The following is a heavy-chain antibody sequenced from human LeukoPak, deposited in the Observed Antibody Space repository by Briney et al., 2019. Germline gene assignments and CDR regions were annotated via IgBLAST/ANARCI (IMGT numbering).Heavy chain of an antibody. V-gene: IGHV5-51*01. Sequence: GESLKISCKGSGYTFTSYWIGWVRQMPGKGLEWMGIIYPGDSDTRYSLSFQGQVTISADKSISTAYLQWSSLKASDTAMYYCARLYDSSGYPFDYWGQGTLVTVSS. CDR1: GYTFTSYW. CDR2: IYPGDSDT. J-gene: IGHJ4*02. D-gene: IGHD3-22*01. CDR3: ARLYDSSGYPFDY.